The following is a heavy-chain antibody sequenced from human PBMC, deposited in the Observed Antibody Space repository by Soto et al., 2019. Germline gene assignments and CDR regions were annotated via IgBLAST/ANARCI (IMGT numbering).Heavy chain of an antibody. V-gene: IGHV3-23*01. CDR3: VKGGWLDY. CDR2: ISDSGGKT. CDR1: GFTLSSYA. D-gene: IGHD6-19*01. J-gene: IGHJ4*02. Sequence: PGGSLRLSCAASGFTLSSYAMSWVRLAPGKGLEWVSLISDSGGKTHYADSVKGRFTISRDNSKNTLYLQMNSLRVEDTAVYYCVKGGWLDYWGQGTLVTVSS.